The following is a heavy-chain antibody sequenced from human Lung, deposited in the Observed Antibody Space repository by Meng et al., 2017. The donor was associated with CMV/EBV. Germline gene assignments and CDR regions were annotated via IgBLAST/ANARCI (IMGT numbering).Heavy chain of an antibody. Sequence: ESXKISXAASEFTFSSYWMHWVRQAPGKGLVWVSRINSDGSSTSYADSVKGRFTISRDNAKNTLYLQMNSLRAEDTAVYYCARDKVRYYDFWSGYGGMDVWGQGTTVTVSS. CDR2: INSDGSST. J-gene: IGHJ6*02. CDR1: EFTFSSYW. CDR3: ARDKVRYYDFWSGYGGMDV. V-gene: IGHV3-74*01. D-gene: IGHD3-3*01.